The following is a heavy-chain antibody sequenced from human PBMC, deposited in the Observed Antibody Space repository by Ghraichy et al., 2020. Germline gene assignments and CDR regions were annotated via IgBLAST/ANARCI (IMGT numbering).Heavy chain of an antibody. D-gene: IGHD1-26*01. CDR2: MSGSGGSS. Sequence: GGSLRLSCAASGFSFDSYAMTWVRQAPGRGLEWVSSMSGSGGSSYYADSVKGRFIISRDNSTNTLYLQMSSLRAEDTALYYCVRGAGPLIVGAYKPFDYWGEGTLFTSSS. CDR1: GFSFDSYA. CDR3: VRGAGPLIVGAYKPFDY. J-gene: IGHJ4*02. V-gene: IGHV3-23*01.